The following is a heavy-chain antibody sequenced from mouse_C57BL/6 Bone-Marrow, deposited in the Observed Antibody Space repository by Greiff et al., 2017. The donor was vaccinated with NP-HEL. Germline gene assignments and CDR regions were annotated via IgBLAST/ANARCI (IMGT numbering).Heavy chain of an antibody. CDR2: INPNNGGT. CDR3: ARGPYSNAFAY. D-gene: IGHD2-5*01. Sequence: VHVKQSGPELVKPGASVKIPCKASGYTFTDYNMDWVKQSHGKSLEWIGDINPNNGGTIYNQKFKGKATLTVDKSSSTAYMELRSLTSEDTAVYYCARGPYSNAFAYWGQGTLVTVSA. CDR1: GYTFTDYN. V-gene: IGHV1-18*01. J-gene: IGHJ3*01.